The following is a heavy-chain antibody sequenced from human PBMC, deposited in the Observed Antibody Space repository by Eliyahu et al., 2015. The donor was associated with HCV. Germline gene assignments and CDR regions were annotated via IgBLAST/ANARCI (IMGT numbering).Heavy chain of an antibody. J-gene: IGHJ4*02. CDR1: GFSLTTNGVG. Sequence: QITLKESGPTLVKPTQTLTLTCTFSGFSLTTNGVGVGWIRQPPGKALEWLALIYWDDDKRNSPSLKSRLTITKDTSKNQVVLTLTNMDPVDTATYYCAHVRGGGNSGVLDYWGQGTLVTVSS. CDR3: AHVRGGGNSGVLDY. CDR2: IYWDDDK. D-gene: IGHD4-23*01. V-gene: IGHV2-5*02.